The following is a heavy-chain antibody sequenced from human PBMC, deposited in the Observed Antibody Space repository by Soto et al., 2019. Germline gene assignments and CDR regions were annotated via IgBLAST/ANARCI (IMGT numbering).Heavy chain of an antibody. V-gene: IGHV1-69*01. D-gene: IGHD3-10*01. CDR3: ARERVSNYGSGRDCYYGMDV. Sequence: QVQLVQSGAEVKKPGSSVKVSCKASGGTFSSYAISWVRQAPTQGLEWMGGIIPIFGTANYAQKFQGRVTITADEATSTAYMELSSLRSEDTAVYYCARERVSNYGSGRDCYYGMDVWGQGTTVTVSS. J-gene: IGHJ6*02. CDR1: GGTFSSYA. CDR2: IIPIFGTA.